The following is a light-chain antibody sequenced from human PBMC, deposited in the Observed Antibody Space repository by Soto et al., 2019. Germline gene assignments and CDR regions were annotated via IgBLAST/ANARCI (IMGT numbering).Light chain of an antibody. J-gene: IGKJ5*01. CDR2: AAS. Sequence: DVQLTQSPSFLSASVGDRVTITCRASQGISSYLAWYQQKPGEAPKFLIYAASPLQSGVPSRFSGSGSGTEFTLTIRSLQPEDFATYYCQRLSEYPITFGQGTRLEIK. CDR3: QRLSEYPIT. V-gene: IGKV1-9*01. CDR1: QGISSY.